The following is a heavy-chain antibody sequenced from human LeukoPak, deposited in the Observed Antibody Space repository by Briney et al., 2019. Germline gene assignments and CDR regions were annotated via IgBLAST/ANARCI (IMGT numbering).Heavy chain of an antibody. CDR2: INAGEGKA. D-gene: IGHD6-19*01. V-gene: IGHV1-3*01. Sequence: ASVTVSCKASGYIFANYGMHWVRQAPGQGPEWMGWINAGEGKAKYLQKYQDRVTITRVTSASTAYMELSSLRSEDTAVYYCARGSGWSEYYAMDVWGQGTTVIVSS. CDR3: ARGSGWSEYYAMDV. J-gene: IGHJ6*02. CDR1: GYIFANYG.